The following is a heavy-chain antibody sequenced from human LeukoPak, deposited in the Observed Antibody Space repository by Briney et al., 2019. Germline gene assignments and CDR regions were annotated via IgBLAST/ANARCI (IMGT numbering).Heavy chain of an antibody. CDR1: GFTFSSYS. CDR2: ISSSSSYI. J-gene: IGHJ4*02. CDR3: AKDLASRSYDFWSGYFRVYYFDY. V-gene: IGHV3-21*04. D-gene: IGHD3-3*01. Sequence: GGSLRLSCAASGFTFSSYSMNWVRQAPGKGLEWVSSISSSSSYIYYADSVKGRFTISRDNSKNTLYLQMNSLRAEDTAVYYCAKDLASRSYDFWSGYFRVYYFDYWGQGTLVTVSS.